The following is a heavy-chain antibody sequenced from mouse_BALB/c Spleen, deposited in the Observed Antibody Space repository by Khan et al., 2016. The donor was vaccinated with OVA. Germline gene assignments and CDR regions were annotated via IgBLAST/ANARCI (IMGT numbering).Heavy chain of an antibody. CDR3: ARGGYGSFGF. CDR2: INPNNNYN. Sequence: QVQLQQSGAELARPGASVKMSCKASGYSFTNYMMHRVKQRPGQGLEGSGDINPNNNYNNYNQKFKDKATLTADKSSNTAYMQLSSLTSEDSAVDSCARGGYGSFGFWGQGTLVTVSA. J-gene: IGHJ3*01. CDR1: GYSFTNYM. V-gene: IGHV1-4*01. D-gene: IGHD1-1*01.